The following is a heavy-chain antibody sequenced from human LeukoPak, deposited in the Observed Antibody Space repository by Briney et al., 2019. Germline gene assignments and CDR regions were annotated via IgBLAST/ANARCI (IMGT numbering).Heavy chain of an antibody. CDR1: GYTFTSYG. Sequence: ASVKVSCKASGYTFTSYGISWVRQAPGQGLEWMGWISAYNGNTNYAQKFQGRVTMTTDTSTSTAYMELRSLRSDDTAVYYCARRIPFGSNGSGSQFDYWGQGTLVTVSS. CDR2: ISAYNGNT. J-gene: IGHJ4*02. V-gene: IGHV1-18*01. CDR3: ARRIPFGSNGSGSQFDY. D-gene: IGHD3-10*01.